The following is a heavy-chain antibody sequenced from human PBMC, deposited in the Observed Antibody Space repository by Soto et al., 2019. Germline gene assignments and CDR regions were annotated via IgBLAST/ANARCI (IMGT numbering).Heavy chain of an antibody. CDR3: AKGGRWSDYYYYYMDV. CDR1: GFTFTSTA. J-gene: IGHJ6*03. V-gene: IGHV3-23*01. D-gene: IGHD2-15*01. CDR2: ISGTGLST. Sequence: GGSLRLSCAASGFTFTSTAMTWVRQAPGKGLEWVSAISGTGLSTFYADSVKGRFTISRDNSKNTLFLQINSLRAEDTAIYYCAKGGRWSDYYYYYMDVWGKGTTVTVSS.